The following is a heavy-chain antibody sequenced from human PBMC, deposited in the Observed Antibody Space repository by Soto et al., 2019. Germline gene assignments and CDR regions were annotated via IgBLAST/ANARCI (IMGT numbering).Heavy chain of an antibody. CDR1: GFTFSTYG. J-gene: IGHJ3*02. D-gene: IGHD1-1*01. V-gene: IGHV3-33*01. CDR2: TWNDGSNK. Sequence: QVQLVESGGGVVQPGRSLRLSCVASGFTFSTYGMHWFRQAPGKGLEWVAMTWNDGSNKYYTDSMKDRFTISRDNSKNTLYLQMNSLTDEDSAVYYCTTELNDMQAFDIWGQGTMVTVSS. CDR3: TTELNDMQAFDI.